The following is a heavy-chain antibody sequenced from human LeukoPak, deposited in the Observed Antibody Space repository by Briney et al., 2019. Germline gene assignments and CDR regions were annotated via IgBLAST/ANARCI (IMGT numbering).Heavy chain of an antibody. Sequence: GASVKVSCKVSGYTLTELSMHWVRQAPGKGLEWMGGFDPEDGETIYAQKFQGRVTITADESTSTAYMELSSLRSEDTAVYYCARGLYCSGGSCYSDYYYGMDVWGQGTTVTVSS. J-gene: IGHJ6*02. D-gene: IGHD2-15*01. CDR3: ARGLYCSGGSCYSDYYYGMDV. CDR1: GYTLTELS. CDR2: FDPEDGET. V-gene: IGHV1-24*01.